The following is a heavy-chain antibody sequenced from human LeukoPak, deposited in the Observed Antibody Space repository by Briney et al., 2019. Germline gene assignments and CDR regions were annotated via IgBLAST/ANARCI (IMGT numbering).Heavy chain of an antibody. CDR2: ISSRSSYI. V-gene: IGHV3-21*01. CDR3: ARGLPFDY. Sequence: GSPRLSCAASGFTFSSYSMNWVRQAPGKGLEWVSSISSRSSYISYADSVKGRFTISRDNTKNSLYLQMNSLRAEDTAVYYCARGLPFDYWGQGTVHSVSS. CDR1: GFTFSSYS. J-gene: IGHJ4*02. D-gene: IGHD2-15*01.